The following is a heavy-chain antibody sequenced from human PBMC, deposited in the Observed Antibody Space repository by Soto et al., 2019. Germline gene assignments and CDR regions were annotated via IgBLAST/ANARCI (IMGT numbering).Heavy chain of an antibody. CDR1: GNTHTIYF. Sequence: QVQLVQSGAEVKQPGASVRVSCKASGNTHTIYFIHWLRQAPGQGLEWMGWINSVSGGANYAPRFQGRVNMTRDTSSTTAFMELSGLRSDDTAVYYCARGGSYYAHWGQGTLVTVSS. J-gene: IGHJ4*02. CDR2: INSVSGGA. CDR3: ARGGSYYAH. V-gene: IGHV1-2*02. D-gene: IGHD1-26*01.